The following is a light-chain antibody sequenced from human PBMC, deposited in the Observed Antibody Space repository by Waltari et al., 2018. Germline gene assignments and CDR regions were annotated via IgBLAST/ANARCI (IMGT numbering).Light chain of an antibody. CDR3: QQYTTYSLLT. V-gene: IGKV1-5*03. Sequence: DIQMTDSTSTLSASVGHRFTITCRASQNIGSWLAWYQQKPGKVPKLLMFKTSSLEGGVPPRFSGSGSGTEFTLTISSMQPDDFATYYCQQYTTYSLLTFGGGTRVEI. CDR2: KTS. CDR1: QNIGSW. J-gene: IGKJ4*01.